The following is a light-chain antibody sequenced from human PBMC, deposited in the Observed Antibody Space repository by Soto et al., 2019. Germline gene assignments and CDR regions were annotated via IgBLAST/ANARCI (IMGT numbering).Light chain of an antibody. J-gene: IGLJ2*01. CDR1: SSDVGGYNY. CDR3: SSYTGSSTLVV. V-gene: IGLV2-14*01. Sequence: QSALTQPASVSGSPGQSITISCTGTSSDVGGYNYVSWYQQHPGKAPKLMIYDVSDRPSGVSNRFSGSKSGNTASLTISRIQAGDEADYYCSSYTGSSTLVVFGGGTKVTVL. CDR2: DVS.